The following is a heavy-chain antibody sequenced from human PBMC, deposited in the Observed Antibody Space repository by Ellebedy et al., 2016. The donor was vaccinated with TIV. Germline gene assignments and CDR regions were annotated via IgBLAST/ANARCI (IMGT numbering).Heavy chain of an antibody. D-gene: IGHD3-3*01. V-gene: IGHV3-23*01. J-gene: IGHJ4*02. CDR3: TKHPATITDFWSAYFPGRDY. CDR2: ISGSGTGT. CDR1: GFTFSSYA. Sequence: PGGSLRLSCAASGFTFSSYAMSWVRQAPGKGLECVSAISGSGTGTYYADSVKGRFTISSDNSKNPLYLQLNSLRAEDTAVYYCTKHPATITDFWSAYFPGRDYWGQGTLVTVSS.